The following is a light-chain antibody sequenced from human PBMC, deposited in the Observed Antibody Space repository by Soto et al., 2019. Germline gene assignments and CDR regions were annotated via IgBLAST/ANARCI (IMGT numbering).Light chain of an antibody. CDR1: HTISSW. Sequence: DIHMTQSPSTLSGSVGDRVTITCRASHTISSWLAWYQQKPGKAPKLLIYKASTLKSGVPSRFSGSGSGTEFTLTISSLQPDDFATYYCQHYNSDSEAFGQGTKV. J-gene: IGKJ1*01. CDR3: QHYNSDSEA. V-gene: IGKV1-5*03. CDR2: KAS.